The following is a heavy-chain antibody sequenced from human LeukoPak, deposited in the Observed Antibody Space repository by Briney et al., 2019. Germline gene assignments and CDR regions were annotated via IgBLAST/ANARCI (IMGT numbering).Heavy chain of an antibody. V-gene: IGHV3-30*02. J-gene: IGHJ4*02. CDR1: GFTFSSYG. D-gene: IGHD6-13*01. CDR2: IRYDGSNK. Sequence: GGSLRLSCAASGFTFSSYGMHWVRQAPGKGLEWVAFIRYDGSNKYYADSVKGRFTISRDNSKNTLYLQMNSLRAEDTAVYYCAKDRDSSSWYFDYWGQGTLVTISS. CDR3: AKDRDSSSWYFDY.